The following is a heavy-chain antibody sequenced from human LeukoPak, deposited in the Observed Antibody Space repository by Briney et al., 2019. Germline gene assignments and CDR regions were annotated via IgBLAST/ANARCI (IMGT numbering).Heavy chain of an antibody. V-gene: IGHV3-30*03. D-gene: IGHD1-26*01. Sequence: PRASLRLSCAASGFIFSSYGMHWVRQAPGKGLEWVAVISHDGTKEYYADAVKGRFTISRDNSKNTLYLQMNSLRAEDTAVFYCARPISGTLGYGMDVWGQGTTVTVSS. J-gene: IGHJ6*02. CDR3: ARPISGTLGYGMDV. CDR2: ISHDGTKE. CDR1: GFIFSSYG.